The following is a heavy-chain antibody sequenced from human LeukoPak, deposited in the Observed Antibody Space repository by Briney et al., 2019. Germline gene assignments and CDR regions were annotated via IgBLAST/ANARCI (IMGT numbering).Heavy chain of an antibody. CDR1: GFTSSSYG. CDR3: ARDSGYCSSTGCYVHYFDY. CDR2: IRHDGDNK. Sequence: PGGSLRLSCAASGFTSSSYGIHWVRQAPGKGLEWVAFIRHDGDNKYYADSVKGRFTISRDNSKNTLYLQMNSLRAEDTAVYYCARDSGYCSSTGCYVHYFDYWGQGTLVTVSS. V-gene: IGHV3-30*02. D-gene: IGHD2-2*01. J-gene: IGHJ4*02.